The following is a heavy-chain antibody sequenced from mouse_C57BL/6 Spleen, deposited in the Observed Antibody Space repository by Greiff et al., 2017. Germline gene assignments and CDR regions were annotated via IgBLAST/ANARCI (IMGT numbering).Heavy chain of an antibody. Sequence: QVQLQHSGAELARPGASVKMSCKASGYAFSSYWMNWVKQRPGKGLEWIGQIYPGDGDTNYNGKFKGKATLTADKSSSTAYMQLSSLTSEDSAVYFCSTVVASYFDSWAQSPTHTVSS. V-gene: IGHV1-80*01. CDR1: GYAFSSYW. D-gene: IGHD1-1*01. CDR3: STVVASYFDS. J-gene: IGHJ2*01. CDR2: IYPGDGDT.